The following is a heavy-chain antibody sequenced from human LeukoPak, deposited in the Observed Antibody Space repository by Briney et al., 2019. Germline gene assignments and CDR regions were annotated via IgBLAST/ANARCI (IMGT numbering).Heavy chain of an antibody. CDR1: GGSISSSSYY. D-gene: IGHD3-9*01. CDR3: ARGNVLRYFDWLLYLPHFDY. CDR2: IYYSGST. J-gene: IGHJ4*02. V-gene: IGHV4-39*07. Sequence: SETLSLTCTVSGGSISSSSYYWGWIRQPPGKGLEWIGSIYYSGSTYYNPSLKSRVTISVDTSKNQFSLKLSSVTAADTAVYYCARGNVLRYFDWLLYLPHFDYWGQGTLVTVSS.